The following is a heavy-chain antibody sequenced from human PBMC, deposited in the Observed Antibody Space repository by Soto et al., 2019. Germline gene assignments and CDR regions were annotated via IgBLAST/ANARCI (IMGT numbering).Heavy chain of an antibody. D-gene: IGHD6-13*01. CDR1: GGTFTSYA. V-gene: IGHV1-69*05. Sequence: SVKVSCKASGGTFTSYAISCVRQAPGQGLEWMGVIIPIFGTANYAQKFQGRVTMTTDESTSTAYMELISLRSEDTAVYYCARAGTAGPAAFDISGQATMVTVSS. CDR2: IIPIFGTA. J-gene: IGHJ3*02. CDR3: ARAGTAGPAAFDI.